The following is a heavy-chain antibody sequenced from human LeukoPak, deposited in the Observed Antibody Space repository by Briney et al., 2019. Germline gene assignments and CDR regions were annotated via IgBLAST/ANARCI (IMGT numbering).Heavy chain of an antibody. CDR3: ARDSSSWYQGIDY. CDR1: GGTFSSYA. CDR2: IIPILGIA. J-gene: IGHJ4*02. Sequence: SVKVSCKASGGTFSSYAISWVRQAPGQGLKWMGRIIPILGIANYAQKFQGRVTITADKSTSTAYMELSSLRSEDTAVYYCARDSSSWYQGIDYWGQGTLVTVSS. V-gene: IGHV1-69*04. D-gene: IGHD6-13*01.